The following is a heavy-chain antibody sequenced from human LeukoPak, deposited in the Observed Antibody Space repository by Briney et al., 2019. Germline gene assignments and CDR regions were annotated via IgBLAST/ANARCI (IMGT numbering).Heavy chain of an antibody. D-gene: IGHD3-22*01. CDR2: FYRGDNT. CDR3: AGGYYFDD. V-gene: IGHV3-53*01. J-gene: IGHJ4*02. CDR1: GFTVSGNY. Sequence: PGGSLRLSCAASGFTVSGNYMNWVRQAPGKGLEWVSLFYRGDNTYYADSVKGRFTISRDNSKSTLYLQMNSLRAEDTAVYYCAGGYYFDDWGQGTLVTVSS.